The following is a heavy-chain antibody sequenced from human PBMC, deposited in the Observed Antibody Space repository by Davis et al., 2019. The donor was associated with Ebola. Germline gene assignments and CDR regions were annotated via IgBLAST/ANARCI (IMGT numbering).Heavy chain of an antibody. Sequence: GSLRLSCTVSGGSISSHSWSWIRQPPGKGLEWIGYIYYSGTTNYNYNPSLKSRVTISVDTSKNQFSLKLSSVTAADTAVYHCARAVGRYNILTGYYFDYWGQGTLVTVSS. CDR2: IYYSGTT. CDR3: ARAVGRYNILTGYYFDY. D-gene: IGHD3-9*01. J-gene: IGHJ4*02. CDR1: GGSISSHS. V-gene: IGHV4-59*11.